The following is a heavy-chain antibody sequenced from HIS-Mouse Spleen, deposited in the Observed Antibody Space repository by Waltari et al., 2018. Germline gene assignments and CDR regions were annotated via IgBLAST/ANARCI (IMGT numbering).Heavy chain of an antibody. V-gene: IGHV3-33*01. Sequence: QVQLVESGGGVVQPGRSLRLSCAASGFTFSSYGMHGVRPAPGKGLEWVAVIWYDGSNKYYADSVKGRFTISRDNSKNTLYLQMNSLRAEDTAVYYCARDGGYSNYEWWFDPWGQGTLVTVSS. J-gene: IGHJ5*02. CDR1: GFTFSSYG. CDR2: IWYDGSNK. D-gene: IGHD4-4*01. CDR3: ARDGGYSNYEWWFDP.